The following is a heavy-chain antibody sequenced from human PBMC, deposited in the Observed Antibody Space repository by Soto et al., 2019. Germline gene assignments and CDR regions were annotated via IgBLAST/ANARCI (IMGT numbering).Heavy chain of an antibody. J-gene: IGHJ6*02. CDR1: GYTFTSYA. CDR3: ARDSIVVVPAAIPYYYYYGMDV. Sequence: GASVKVSCKASGYTFTSYAMHWVRQAPGQRLEWMGWINAGNGNTKYSQKFQGRVTITRDTSASTAHMELSSLRSEDTAVYYCARDSIVVVPAAIPYYYYYGMDVWGQGTTVTVSS. CDR2: INAGNGNT. V-gene: IGHV1-3*01. D-gene: IGHD2-2*01.